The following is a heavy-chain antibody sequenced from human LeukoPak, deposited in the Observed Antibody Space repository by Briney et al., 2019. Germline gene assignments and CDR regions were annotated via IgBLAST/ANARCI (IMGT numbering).Heavy chain of an antibody. J-gene: IGHJ4*02. Sequence: PGGSLRLSCAASGFTFSSYIMNWVRQAPGKGLEWVSSISSSSSYIYYADSVKGRFTISRDNAKNSLYLQMNSLRAEDTAVYYCARQDGGGYCSGGSCSYQYYFDYWGQGTLVTVSS. CDR2: ISSSSSYI. D-gene: IGHD2-15*01. CDR1: GFTFSSYI. CDR3: ARQDGGGYCSGGSCSYQYYFDY. V-gene: IGHV3-21*01.